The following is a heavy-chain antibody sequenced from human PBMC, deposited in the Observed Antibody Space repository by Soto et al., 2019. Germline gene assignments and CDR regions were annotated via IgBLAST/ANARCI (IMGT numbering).Heavy chain of an antibody. CDR3: VRVPTGGYAFSLDDY. Sequence: GGSLRLSCAASGFTFSSYWMHWVRQAPGKGLVWVSRINSDGSSTTYADSVKGRFTISRDNAKNTLYLQMNSLRAEDTAVYYCVRVPTGGYAFSLDDYWGQGTLVTVSS. CDR1: GFTFSSYW. CDR2: INSDGSST. V-gene: IGHV3-74*01. J-gene: IGHJ4*02. D-gene: IGHD5-12*01.